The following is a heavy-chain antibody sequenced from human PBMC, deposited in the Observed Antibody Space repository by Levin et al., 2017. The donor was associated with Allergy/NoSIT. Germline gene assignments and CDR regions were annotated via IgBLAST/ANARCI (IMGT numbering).Heavy chain of an antibody. CDR1: GFTFRTYW. Sequence: AASVKVSCAASGFTFRTYWMSWVRQAPGKGLEWVANIKQDGSDKYYVDSVKGRFTISRDNAKNSLFLQMNSLRAEDTAVYYCARDNPNFYYYMDVWGKGTTVTVSS. CDR2: IKQDGSDK. V-gene: IGHV3-7*01. J-gene: IGHJ6*03. CDR3: ARDNPNFYYYMDV.